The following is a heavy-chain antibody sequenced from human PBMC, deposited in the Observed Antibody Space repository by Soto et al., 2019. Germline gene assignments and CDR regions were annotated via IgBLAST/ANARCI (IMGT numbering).Heavy chain of an antibody. Sequence: PSVKVSCKVSGYTLTELSMHLVRQAPGKGLEWMGGFDPEDGETIYAQKFQGRVTMTEDTSTDTAYMELSSLRSEDTAVYYCATLDSSSWLYFDYWGQGTLVTVSS. J-gene: IGHJ4*02. V-gene: IGHV1-24*01. D-gene: IGHD6-13*01. CDR2: FDPEDGET. CDR3: ATLDSSSWLYFDY. CDR1: GYTLTELS.